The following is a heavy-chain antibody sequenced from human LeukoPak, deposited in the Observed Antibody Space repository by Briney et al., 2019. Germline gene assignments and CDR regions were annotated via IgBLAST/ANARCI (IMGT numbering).Heavy chain of an antibody. J-gene: IGHJ4*02. Sequence: SETLSLTCTVSGGSISSYYWSWIRQPPGKGLEWIGYIYYSGSTNYNPSLKSRVTISVDTSKNQFSLKLSSVTAADTAVYYCARLAVAEFDYWGQGTLVTVSS. CDR2: IYYSGST. D-gene: IGHD6-19*01. CDR3: ARLAVAEFDY. CDR1: GGSISSYY. V-gene: IGHV4-59*01.